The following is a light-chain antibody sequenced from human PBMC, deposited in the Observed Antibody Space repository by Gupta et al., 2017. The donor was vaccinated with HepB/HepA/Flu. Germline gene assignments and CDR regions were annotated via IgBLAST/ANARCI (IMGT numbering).Light chain of an antibody. Sequence: IVLTQSPDFQSVTPKEKVTITCRASQNIGSSLHWYQQKPDQSPKLLIKYSSQSISGVPSRFSGSGSGTDFNLTINGLEAEDVAAYYCYQSRSLPRTFGQGTKVEIK. CDR2: YSS. J-gene: IGKJ1*01. V-gene: IGKV6D-21*02. CDR3: YQSRSLPRT. CDR1: QNIGSS.